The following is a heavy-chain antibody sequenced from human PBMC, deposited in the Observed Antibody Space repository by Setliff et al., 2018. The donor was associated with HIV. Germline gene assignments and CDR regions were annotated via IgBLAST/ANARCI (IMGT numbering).Heavy chain of an antibody. D-gene: IGHD3-3*01. J-gene: IGHJ4*02. CDR1: GFTVSTYY. V-gene: IGHV3-66*02. Sequence: SGGSLRLSCAASGFTVSTYYISWVRQAPGKGLEWVSTIYSGGSTYHAASVKGRFTLSRDTSKNTLFLQMNSLRPEATAVYYCARVRLYNTALDYWGQGTLVTVSS. CDR2: IYSGGST. CDR3: ARVRLYNTALDY.